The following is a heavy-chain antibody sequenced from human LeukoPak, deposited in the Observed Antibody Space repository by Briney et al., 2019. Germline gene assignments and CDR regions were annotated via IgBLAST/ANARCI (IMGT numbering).Heavy chain of an antibody. J-gene: IGHJ1*01. CDR2: TYSSGST. D-gene: IGHD3-16*01. CDR3: ARGGVVTQPGYFQH. Sequence: SETLSLTCSVSGASINSYYWNWIRQPPGKGLEWIGNTYSSGSTNYNPSLKSRVTMSVDTSKNQFSLKLSSVTAADTVVYYCARGGVVTQPGYFQHWGQGTLVTVSS. V-gene: IGHV4-4*09. CDR1: GASINSYY.